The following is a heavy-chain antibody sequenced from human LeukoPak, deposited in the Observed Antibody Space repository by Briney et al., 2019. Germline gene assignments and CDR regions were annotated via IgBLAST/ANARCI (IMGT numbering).Heavy chain of an antibody. CDR1: GFTFSSYS. CDR3: ARSSGSYDTNWFDP. J-gene: IGHJ5*02. V-gene: IGHV3-21*05. Sequence: GGSLRLSCAASGFTFSSYSMNWVRQAPGKGLEWVSYISSSSSYTNYADSVKGRFTISRDNAKNSLYLQMNSLRAEDTAVYYCARSSGSYDTNWFDPWGQGTLVTVSS. CDR2: ISSSSSYT. D-gene: IGHD1-26*01.